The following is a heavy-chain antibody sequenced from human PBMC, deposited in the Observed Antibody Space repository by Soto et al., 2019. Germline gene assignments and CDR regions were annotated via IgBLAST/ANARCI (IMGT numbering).Heavy chain of an antibody. CDR3: ATCTGPSCHRGREWFDP. CDR1: GYTFSSHG. Sequence: QVHLVQSGGEVKKPGASVKVSCTASGYTFSSHGITWVRQAPGQGLEWMGWISTYNGNTNYAQKVQGRVTMTIDTSTNTAYMALRSLTSDDPAMYYCATCTGPSCHRGREWFDPWGQGTLVTVSA. D-gene: IGHD2-2*01. J-gene: IGHJ5*02. V-gene: IGHV1-18*04. CDR2: ISTYNGNT.